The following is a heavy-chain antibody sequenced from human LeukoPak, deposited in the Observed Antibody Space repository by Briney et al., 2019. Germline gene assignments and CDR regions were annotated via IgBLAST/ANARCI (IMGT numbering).Heavy chain of an antibody. Sequence: ASVKVSCKASGYTFTSYDINWVRQATGQGLEWMGWMNPNSGNTGYAQKFQGRVTMTRNTSISTAYMELSSLRSEDTAVYYCARDHDYSFQWVVGSRNNWFDPWGQGTLVTVSS. V-gene: IGHV1-8*01. CDR1: GYTFTSYD. D-gene: IGHD4-11*01. J-gene: IGHJ5*02. CDR3: ARDHDYSFQWVVGSRNNWFDP. CDR2: MNPNSGNT.